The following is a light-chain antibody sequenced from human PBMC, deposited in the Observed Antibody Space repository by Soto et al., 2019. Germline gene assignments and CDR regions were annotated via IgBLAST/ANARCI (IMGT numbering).Light chain of an antibody. V-gene: IGKV3-11*01. CDR1: QNVNSY. J-gene: IGKJ1*01. CDR2: DAS. CDR3: QQRSNWPRT. Sequence: EIVLTQSPATLSLSPGEGATLSCRASQNVNSYLAWYQQKPGQPPRLLIYDASNRATGIPSRFSGSGSGTDFTLTISSLEPEDFALYYCQQRSNWPRTFGQGTKVEV.